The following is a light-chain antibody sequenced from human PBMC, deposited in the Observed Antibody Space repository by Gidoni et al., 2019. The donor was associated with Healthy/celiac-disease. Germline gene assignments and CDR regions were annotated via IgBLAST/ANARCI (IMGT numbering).Light chain of an antibody. Sequence: DIQLTQSPSFLSASVGDRVTITCRASQGISSYLAWYQQNPGKAPKLLIYAASTLQSGVPSRFSGSGSGTEFTLTSSSLQPEDFATYYCQQLNSYPLTFGGGTKVECK. CDR1: QGISSY. V-gene: IGKV1-9*01. J-gene: IGKJ4*01. CDR2: AAS. CDR3: QQLNSYPLT.